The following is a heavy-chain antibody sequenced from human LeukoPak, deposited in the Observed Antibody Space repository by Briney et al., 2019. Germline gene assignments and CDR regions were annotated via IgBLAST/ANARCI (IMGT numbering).Heavy chain of an antibody. Sequence: ESLKISCKGSGYNFTNYWIGWVRQMPAKGLEWRGLIYPGGSDTRYGPSFQGQVTISADKSISTAYVQWSSLKASDTAMYYCARSYDSSGYSDSWGQGTLVTVSS. J-gene: IGHJ4*02. D-gene: IGHD3-22*01. CDR3: ARSYDSSGYSDS. CDR1: GYNFTNYW. V-gene: IGHV5-51*01. CDR2: IYPGGSDT.